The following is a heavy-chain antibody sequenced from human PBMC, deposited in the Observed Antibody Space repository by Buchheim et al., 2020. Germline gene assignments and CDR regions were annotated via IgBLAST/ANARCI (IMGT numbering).Heavy chain of an antibody. V-gene: IGHV3-48*01. J-gene: IGHJ6*02. D-gene: IGHD2-2*01. CDR2: ISSSSSTI. CDR3: ARDSGFWQYQRGMDV. CDR1: GFTFSSYS. Sequence: EVQLVESGGGLVQPGGSLRLSCAASGFTFSSYSMNWVRQAPGKGLEWVSYISSSSSTIYYADSVKGRFTISRDNAKISLYLQMNSLRAEDTAVYYCARDSGFWQYQRGMDVWGQGTT.